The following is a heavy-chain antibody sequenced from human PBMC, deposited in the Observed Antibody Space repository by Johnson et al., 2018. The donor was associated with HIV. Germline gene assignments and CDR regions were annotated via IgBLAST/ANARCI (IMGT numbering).Heavy chain of an antibody. CDR1: GFTFSDAW. D-gene: IGHD3-10*01. CDR3: ARDRGGDDAFDI. Sequence: VQLVESGGGLVKPGGSLRLSCAASGFTFSDAWMNWVRQAPGKGLEWVGRVKSKTDGGTTYYADSVKGRFTISRYNSKNTLYLQMNSLGAEDTAVYYYARDRGGDDAFDIWGQGTMVTVSS. CDR2: VKSKTDGGTT. V-gene: IGHV3-15*01. J-gene: IGHJ3*02.